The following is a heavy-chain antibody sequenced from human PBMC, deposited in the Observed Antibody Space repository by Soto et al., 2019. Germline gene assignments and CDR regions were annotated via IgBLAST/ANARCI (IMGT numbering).Heavy chain of an antibody. CDR2: IKQDGSEK. CDR3: ARGERHCTNGVCPFDY. Sequence: GGSLRLSCAASGFTFSSYWMSWVRQAPGKGLEWVANIKQDGSEKYYVDSVKGRFTISRDNAKNSLYLQMNSLRAEDTAVYYCARGERHCTNGVCPFDYWGQGTLVTVS. D-gene: IGHD2-8*01. J-gene: IGHJ4*02. V-gene: IGHV3-7*01. CDR1: GFTFSSYW.